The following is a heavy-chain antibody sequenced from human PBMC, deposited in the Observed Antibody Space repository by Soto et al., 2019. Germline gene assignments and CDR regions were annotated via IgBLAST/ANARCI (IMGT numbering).Heavy chain of an antibody. CDR2: IYWNDDK. CDR1: GFSLSTSGVG. V-gene: IGHV2-5*01. J-gene: IGHJ6*02. D-gene: IGHD5-18*01. CDR3: AHTFHSFYYYYYGMDV. Sequence: ESGPTLVNPTQTLTLTCTFSGFSLSTSGVGVGWIRQPPGKALEWLALIYWNDDKRYSPSLKSRLTITKDTSKNQVVLTMTNMDPVDTATYYCAHTFHSFYYYYYGMDVSGQGTTVTVSS.